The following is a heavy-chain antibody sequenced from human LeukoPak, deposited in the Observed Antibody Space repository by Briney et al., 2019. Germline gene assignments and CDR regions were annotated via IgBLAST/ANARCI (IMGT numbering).Heavy chain of an antibody. J-gene: IGHJ4*02. CDR2: ISGYNSNS. V-gene: IGHV1-18*01. D-gene: IGHD1-26*01. CDR3: ARHSGSYYDYVDY. Sequence: ASVKVSCKASGYTFTSFAISWVRQAPGQGLEWMGRISGYNSNSNYAQKLQGRVTMTTDTSTSTAYMELRSLRSDDTAIYYCARHSGSYYDYVDYWGQGTLVTVSS. CDR1: GYTFTSFA.